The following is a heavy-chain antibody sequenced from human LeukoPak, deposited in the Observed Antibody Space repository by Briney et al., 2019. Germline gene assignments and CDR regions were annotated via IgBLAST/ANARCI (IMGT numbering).Heavy chain of an antibody. CDR3: ARDDRYLLPSAYYSNGLDV. J-gene: IGHJ6*02. CDR1: GYSFGNYG. D-gene: IGHD1-1*01. Sequence: ASVKVSCRAFGYSFGNYGISWVRQAPGQGLEWLGWISAHNGNTNYARKFQGRVTMTTDTSTSTAYMELTSLRPDDTAMYYCARDDRYLLPSAYYSNGLDVWGQGTTVTVSS. CDR2: ISAHNGNT. V-gene: IGHV1-18*01.